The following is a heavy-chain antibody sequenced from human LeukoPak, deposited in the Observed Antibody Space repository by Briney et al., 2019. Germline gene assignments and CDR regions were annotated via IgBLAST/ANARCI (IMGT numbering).Heavy chain of an antibody. CDR1: GFTFSGYG. CDR2: IWYDGSNK. J-gene: IGHJ3*02. CDR3: AKDLAAAGTYDAFDI. D-gene: IGHD6-13*01. Sequence: GGSLRLSCAASGFTFSGYGMHWVRQAPGKGLEWVAVIWYDGSNKYYADSVKGRFTISRDNSKNTLYLQMNSLRAEDTAVYYCAKDLAAAGTYDAFDIWGQGTMVTVSS. V-gene: IGHV3-30*02.